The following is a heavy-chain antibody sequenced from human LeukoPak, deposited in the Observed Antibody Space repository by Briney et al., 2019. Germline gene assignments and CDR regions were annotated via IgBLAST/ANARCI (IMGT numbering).Heavy chain of an antibody. J-gene: IGHJ4*02. CDR2: IYYSGST. Sequence: SETLSLTCTVSGGSVSSGSYYWSWIRQPPGKGLEWIGYIYYSGSTNYNPSLKSRVTISVDTSKNQFSLKLSSVTAADTAVYYCARGSGFNPMDYWGQGTLVTVSS. CDR3: ARGSGFNPMDY. CDR1: GGSVSSGSYY. V-gene: IGHV4-61*01. D-gene: IGHD6-19*01.